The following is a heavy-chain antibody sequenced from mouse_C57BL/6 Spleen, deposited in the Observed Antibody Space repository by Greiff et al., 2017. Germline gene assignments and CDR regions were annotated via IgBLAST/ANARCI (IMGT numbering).Heavy chain of an antibody. CDR1: GYTFTSYW. D-gene: IGHD1-1*01. CDR3: ARGDGSSYNYAMDY. Sequence: QVQLQQPGAELVMPGASVKLSCKASGYTFTSYWMHWVKQRPGQGLEWIGEIDPSDSYTNYNQKFKGKSTLTVDKSSSTAYMQLSSLTSEDPAVXYCARGDGSSYNYAMDYWGQGTSVTVSS. V-gene: IGHV1-69*01. CDR2: IDPSDSYT. J-gene: IGHJ4*01.